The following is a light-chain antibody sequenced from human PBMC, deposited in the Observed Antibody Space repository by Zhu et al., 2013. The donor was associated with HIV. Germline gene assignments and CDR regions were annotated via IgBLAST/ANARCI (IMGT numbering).Light chain of an antibody. J-gene: IGLJ3*02. CDR1: SGSIASNS. V-gene: IGLV6-57*01. Sequence: NFMLTQPHSVSGSPGKTVTISCTRSSGSIASNSVQWYQQRPGSSPTTVIYEDNQRPSGVPDRFSGSIDSSSNSASLTISGLKTEDEADYYCQSYDSSILVFGGGTKLTVL. CDR2: EDN. CDR3: QSYDSSILV.